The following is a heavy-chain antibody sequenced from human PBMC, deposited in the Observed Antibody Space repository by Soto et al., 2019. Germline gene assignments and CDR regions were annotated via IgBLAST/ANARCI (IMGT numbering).Heavy chain of an antibody. J-gene: IGHJ4*02. Sequence: GASVKVSCKASGYTFTGYYMHWVRQAPGQGFEWMGRISPKSGGTNYAQKFEGRVTMTWDTSPKTAYMELSSLISEDTAVYYCARPPGYISDWYYFDLWGQGTLVTVSS. CDR1: GYTFTGYY. D-gene: IGHD3-9*01. V-gene: IGHV1-2*02. CDR2: ISPKSGGT. CDR3: ARPPGYISDWYYFDL.